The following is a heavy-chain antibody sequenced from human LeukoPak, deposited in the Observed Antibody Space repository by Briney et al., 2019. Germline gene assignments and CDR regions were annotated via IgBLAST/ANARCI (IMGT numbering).Heavy chain of an antibody. CDR3: AKDMVRGVIELFDY. CDR2: RSYDGSNK. D-gene: IGHD3-10*01. CDR1: GFTFSSYC. J-gene: IGHJ4*02. V-gene: IGHV3-30*18. Sequence: PGGSLRLSCAASGFTFSSYCRHWVRQAPGKGLEWEAVRSYDGSNKYDADCVRGRFTVYRDNPKNTVYLQMNSLRAEDTSVCYCAKDMVRGVIELFDYWGQGTLVTVSS.